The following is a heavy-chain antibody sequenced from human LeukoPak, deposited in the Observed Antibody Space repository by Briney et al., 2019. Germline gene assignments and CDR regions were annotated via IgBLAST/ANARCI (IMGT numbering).Heavy chain of an antibody. V-gene: IGHV4-34*01. Sequence: SETLSLTCAVYGGSFSGYYWSWIRQPPGKGLEWIGEINHSGSTNYNPSLKSRVTISVDTSKNQFSLKLSSVTAADTAVYYCARGGNSGYAVWGQGTLVTVSS. CDR1: GGSFSGYY. J-gene: IGHJ4*02. CDR3: ARGGNSGYAV. CDR2: INHSGST. D-gene: IGHD5-12*01.